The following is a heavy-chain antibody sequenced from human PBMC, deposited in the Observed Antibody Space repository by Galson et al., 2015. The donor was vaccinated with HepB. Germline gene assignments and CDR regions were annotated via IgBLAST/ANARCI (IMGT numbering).Heavy chain of an antibody. CDR2: INPNSGGT. D-gene: IGHD2-2*01. Sequence: SVKVSCKASGYTFTGYYMHWVRQAPGRGLEWMGWINPNSGGTNYAQKFQGRVTMTRDTSISTAYMELSRLRSDDTAVYYCARGWRYCSSTSCYFFDYWGQGTLVTVSS. V-gene: IGHV1-2*02. CDR3: ARGWRYCSSTSCYFFDY. CDR1: GYTFTGYY. J-gene: IGHJ4*02.